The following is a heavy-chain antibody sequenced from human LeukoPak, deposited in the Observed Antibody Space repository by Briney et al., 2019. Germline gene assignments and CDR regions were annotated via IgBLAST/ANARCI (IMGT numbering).Heavy chain of an antibody. CDR1: GFTFSSYA. D-gene: IGHD3-10*02. CDR2: ISYDGSNK. Sequence: PGGSLRLSCAVSGFTFSSYAMHWVRQAPGKGLEWVAVISYDGSNKYYADSVKGRFTISRDNSKNTLYLQMNSLRAEDTAFYFCAKELDTMFFDYWGQGALVTVSS. CDR3: AKELDTMFFDY. V-gene: IGHV3-30-3*02. J-gene: IGHJ4*02.